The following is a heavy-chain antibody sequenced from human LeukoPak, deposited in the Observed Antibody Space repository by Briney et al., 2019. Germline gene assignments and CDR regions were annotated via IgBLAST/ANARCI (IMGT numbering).Heavy chain of an antibody. CDR2: INYRGTT. CDR1: GGSISSSIYC. CDR3: ASYYASGTFRFDY. Sequence: PSETLSLTCTVSGGSISSSIYCWGWIRQPPGKGLEWIGSINYRGTTCYNPSLKSRVTLSVDTSKNQFSLKLCSVTAADTAVYSCASYYASGTFRFDYWGQGTLVTVSS. J-gene: IGHJ4*02. V-gene: IGHV4-39*01. D-gene: IGHD3-10*01.